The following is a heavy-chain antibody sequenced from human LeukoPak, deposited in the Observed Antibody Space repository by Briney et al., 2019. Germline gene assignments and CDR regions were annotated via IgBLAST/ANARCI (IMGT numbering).Heavy chain of an antibody. CDR1: GLTFRSYW. CDR3: ARERDGRFFDY. CDR2: INQGGSEK. Sequence: GGSLRLSCAVSGLTFRSYWMSWVRQAPGKGLEWVANINQGGSEKYFVDSVRGRFTISRDNAKNLLHPQMGTLRADDTAVYYCARERDGRFFDYWGQGTLVTVSS. J-gene: IGHJ4*02. V-gene: IGHV3-7*01. D-gene: IGHD5-24*01.